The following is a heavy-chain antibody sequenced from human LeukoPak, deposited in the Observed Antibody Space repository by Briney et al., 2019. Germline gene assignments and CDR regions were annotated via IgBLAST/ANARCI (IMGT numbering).Heavy chain of an antibody. CDR2: IIPIFGTA. J-gene: IGHJ4*02. CDR1: GGTFSSYA. D-gene: IGHD2-2*01. Sequence: SVKVSCKASGGTFSSYAISWVRQAPGQGLEWMGGIIPIFGTANYAQKFQGRVTIAADESTSTAYMELSSLRSEDTAVYYCARDRVVVPAAMRAAYFDYWGQGTLVTVSS. CDR3: ARDRVVVPAAMRAAYFDY. V-gene: IGHV1-69*13.